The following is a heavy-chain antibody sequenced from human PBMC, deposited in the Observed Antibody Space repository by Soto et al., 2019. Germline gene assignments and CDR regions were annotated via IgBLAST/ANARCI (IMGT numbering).Heavy chain of an antibody. Sequence: QVQVQESGPGLSKPSGTLSLTCAVSGGSISSIDWWSWVRQPPGKGLEWIGEIHHTGSTHYNPSLQSRLIMSVDMSKDQLSLKLTSVTAADTAMYYCVRAGGYDSKGYWGQGTLVTVSS. CDR2: IHHTGST. CDR1: GGSISSIDW. D-gene: IGHD5-12*01. CDR3: VRAGGYDSKGY. J-gene: IGHJ4*02. V-gene: IGHV4-4*02.